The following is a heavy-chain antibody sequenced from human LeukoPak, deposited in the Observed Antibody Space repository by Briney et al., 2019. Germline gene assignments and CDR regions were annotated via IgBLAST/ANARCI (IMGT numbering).Heavy chain of an antibody. Sequence: SVKVSCKASGGTFSSYAISWVRQAPGQGLEWMGRIIPILGIANYARKFQGRVTITADKSTSTAYMELSSLRSEDTAVYYCEVSEGGYDFRQYAFDIWGQGTMVTVSS. D-gene: IGHD5-12*01. CDR1: GGTFSSYA. CDR3: EVSEGGYDFRQYAFDI. CDR2: IIPILGIA. J-gene: IGHJ3*02. V-gene: IGHV1-69*04.